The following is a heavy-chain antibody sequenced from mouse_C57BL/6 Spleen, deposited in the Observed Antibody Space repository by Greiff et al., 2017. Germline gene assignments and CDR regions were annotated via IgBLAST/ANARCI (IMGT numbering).Heavy chain of an antibody. D-gene: IGHD4-1*02. V-gene: IGHV1-64*01. J-gene: IGHJ4*01. Sequence: QVQLQQPGAELVKPGASVKLSCTASGYTFTSYWMHWVKQRPGQGLEWIGMIHPNSGSTNYNEKFKSKATLTVDKSSSTAYMQLSSLTSEDSAVYYCARATSYDMDYWGQGTTVTVSS. CDR3: ARATSYDMDY. CDR2: IHPNSGST. CDR1: GYTFTSYW.